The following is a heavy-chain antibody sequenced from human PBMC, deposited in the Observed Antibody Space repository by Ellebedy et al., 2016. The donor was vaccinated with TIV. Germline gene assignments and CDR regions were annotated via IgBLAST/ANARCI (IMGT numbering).Heavy chain of an antibody. V-gene: IGHV4-31*03. J-gene: IGHJ4*02. CDR1: GGSISSGGYY. CDR2: IYYSGST. D-gene: IGHD2-15*01. CDR3: AIQRYCSGGSCYPFDDY. Sequence: LRLXCTVSGGSISSGGYYWSWIRQHPGKGLEWIGYIYYSGSTYYNPSLKSRVTISVDTSKNQFSLKLSSVTAADTAVYYCAIQRYCSGGSCYPFDDYWGQGTLVTVSS.